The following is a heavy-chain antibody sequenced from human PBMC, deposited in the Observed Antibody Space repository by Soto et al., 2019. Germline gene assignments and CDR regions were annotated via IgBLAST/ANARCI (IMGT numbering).Heavy chain of an antibody. J-gene: IGHJ5*02. CDR2: IYYSGST. CDR3: ARFHGLIEAAGQFGWFDP. D-gene: IGHD6-13*01. Sequence: PSETLSLTCTVSGGSISSYYWSWIRQPPGKGLEWIGYIYYSGSTNYNPSLKSRVTISVDTSKNQFSLKLSSVTAADTAVYYCARFHGLIEAAGQFGWFDPSGQGTRVT. CDR1: GGSISSYY. V-gene: IGHV4-59*01.